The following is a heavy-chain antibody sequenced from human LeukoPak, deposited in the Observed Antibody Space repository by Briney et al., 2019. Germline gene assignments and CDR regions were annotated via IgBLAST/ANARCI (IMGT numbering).Heavy chain of an antibody. D-gene: IGHD3-22*01. Sequence: PGGSLRLSCTASGFTFGDYAMSWVRQAPGKGLEWVAGISDSGGRTNYADSVKGRFTISRDNPKNTIYLQMNSLRAEDTAVYFCAKRGVVIRVILVGFHKEAYYFDSWGQGALVTVSS. V-gene: IGHV3-23*01. CDR1: GFTFGDYA. CDR2: ISDSGGRT. J-gene: IGHJ4*02. CDR3: AKRGVVIRVILVGFHKEAYYFDS.